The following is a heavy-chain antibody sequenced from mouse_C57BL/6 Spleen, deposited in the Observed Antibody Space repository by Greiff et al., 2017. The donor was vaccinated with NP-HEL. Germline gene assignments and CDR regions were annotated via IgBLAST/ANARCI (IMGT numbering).Heavy chain of an antibody. CDR1: GYAFSSSW. V-gene: IGHV1-82*01. D-gene: IGHD2-5*01. CDR3: ARKDYSNSYAMDY. CDR2: IYPGDGDT. Sequence: QVQLKESGPELVKPGASVKISCKASGYAFSSSWMNWVKQRPGKGLEWIGRIYPGDGDTNYNGKFKGKATLTADKSSSTAYMQLSSLTSEDSAVYFCARKDYSNSYAMDYWGQGTSVTVSS. J-gene: IGHJ4*01.